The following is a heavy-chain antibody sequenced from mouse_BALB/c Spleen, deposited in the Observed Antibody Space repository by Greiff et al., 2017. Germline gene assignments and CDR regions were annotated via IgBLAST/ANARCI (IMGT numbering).Heavy chain of an antibody. D-gene: IGHD1-2*01. V-gene: IGHV5-6-5*01. CDR2: ISSGGST. CDR1: GFTFSSYA. J-gene: IGHJ3*01. Sequence: EVQLVESGGGLVKPGGSLKLSCAASGFTFSSYAMSWVRQTPEKRLEWVASISSGGSTYYPDSVKGRFTISRDNARNILYLQMSSLRSEDTAMYYCARGDTTATWFAYWGQGTLVTVSA. CDR3: ARGDTTATWFAY.